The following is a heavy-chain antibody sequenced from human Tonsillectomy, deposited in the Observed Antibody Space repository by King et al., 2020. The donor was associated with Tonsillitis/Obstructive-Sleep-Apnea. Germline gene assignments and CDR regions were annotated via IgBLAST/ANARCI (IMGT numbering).Heavy chain of an antibody. J-gene: IGHJ5*02. V-gene: IGHV4-34*01. CDR2: INHSGST. CDR1: GGSFSGYY. D-gene: IGHD2-2*01. CDR3: AREGKVVPAATGPKLLWLDP. Sequence: VQLQQWGAGLLKPSETLSLTCAVYGGSFSGYYWSWIRQPPGKGLEWIGEINHSGSTNYNPSLKSRVTISVDTSKNQFSLKLSSVTAAETAVYYCAREGKVVPAATGPKLLWLDPWGQGTLVTVSS.